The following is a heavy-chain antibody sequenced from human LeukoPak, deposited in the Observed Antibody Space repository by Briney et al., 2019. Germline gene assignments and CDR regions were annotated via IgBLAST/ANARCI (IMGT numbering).Heavy chain of an antibody. Sequence: TTSETLSLTCAVYGGSFSGYYWSWIRQPPGKGLEWIVEINHSGSTNYNPSLKSRVTISVDTSKNQFSLKLSSVTAADTAVYYCARQAISGYDPPPFDSWGQGTLVTVSS. CDR1: GGSFSGYY. J-gene: IGHJ4*02. CDR3: ARQAISGYDPPPFDS. D-gene: IGHD5-12*01. CDR2: INHSGST. V-gene: IGHV4-34*01.